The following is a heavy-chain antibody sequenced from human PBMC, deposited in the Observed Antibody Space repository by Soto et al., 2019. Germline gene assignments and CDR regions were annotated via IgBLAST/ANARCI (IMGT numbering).Heavy chain of an antibody. CDR3: AKTTLRIGGPFDY. V-gene: IGHV3-23*01. J-gene: IGHJ4*02. CDR2: ISGSGYNT. D-gene: IGHD1-1*01. CDR1: GFTFTNFA. Sequence: EVKLLESGGGLVQPGGSLRLSCAASGFTFTNFAMSWVRQAPGKGLEWVSTISGSGYNTYYADSVKGRFTISRDNSKNTLFLQLNSLRAEDTAVYHCAKTTLRIGGPFDYWGQGTLATVSS.